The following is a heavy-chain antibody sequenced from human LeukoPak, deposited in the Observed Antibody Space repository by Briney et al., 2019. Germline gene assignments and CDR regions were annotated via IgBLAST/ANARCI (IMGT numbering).Heavy chain of an antibody. Sequence: GRSLRLSCAASGFTFDDYAMHWVRQAPGKGLEWVSGISWNSGSKGYADSVKGRFTISRDNAKNSLYLQMNSLRAEDTALYYCAKTDSSGYNFDYWGQGTLVTVSS. CDR1: GFTFDDYA. CDR2: ISWNSGSK. J-gene: IGHJ4*02. V-gene: IGHV3-9*01. D-gene: IGHD3-22*01. CDR3: AKTDSSGYNFDY.